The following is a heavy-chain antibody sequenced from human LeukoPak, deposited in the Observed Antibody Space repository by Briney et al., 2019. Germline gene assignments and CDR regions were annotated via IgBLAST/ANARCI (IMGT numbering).Heavy chain of an antibody. CDR1: GFSFSGCD. D-gene: IGHD1-14*01. Sequence: PGGSLKLSCAASGFSFSGCDMHWVRQASGKGLEWVGRITTKASSYATAYAASLKGRFLVSRDDSQDTAYLQMNSLRTEDTAVYYCTTYNNGHHWGQGTLVTVSS. CDR2: ITTKASSYAT. CDR3: TTYNNGHH. V-gene: IGHV3-73*01. J-gene: IGHJ5*02.